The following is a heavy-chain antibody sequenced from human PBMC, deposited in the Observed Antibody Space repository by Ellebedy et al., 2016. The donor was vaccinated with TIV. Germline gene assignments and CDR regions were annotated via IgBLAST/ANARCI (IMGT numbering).Heavy chain of an antibody. J-gene: IGHJ4*02. Sequence: PGGSLRLSCAASGFNFNNYNVHWVRQALGKGLEWVAVRRSDGSNKLYAESLKGRFIISRDNSKNTLYLQMNSLRAEDTAVYYCARGVTVSMDLDYWGQGTLVTVSS. V-gene: IGHV3-33*01. D-gene: IGHD4-17*01. CDR3: ARGVTVSMDLDY. CDR2: RRSDGSNK. CDR1: GFNFNNYN.